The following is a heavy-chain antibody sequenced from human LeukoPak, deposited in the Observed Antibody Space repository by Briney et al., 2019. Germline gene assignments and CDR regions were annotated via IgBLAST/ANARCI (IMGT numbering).Heavy chain of an antibody. J-gene: IGHJ3*02. V-gene: IGHV4-34*01. CDR2: INYSGST. Sequence: PSETLSLTCAVYGGSFSGYYWSWIRQPPGKGLEWIGEINYSGSTNYNPSLKSRVTISVDTSKNQFSLKLSSVTAADTAVYYCARYVLRFLEWPMGDAFDIWGQGTMVTVSS. CDR3: ARYVLRFLEWPMGDAFDI. D-gene: IGHD3-3*01. CDR1: GGSFSGYY.